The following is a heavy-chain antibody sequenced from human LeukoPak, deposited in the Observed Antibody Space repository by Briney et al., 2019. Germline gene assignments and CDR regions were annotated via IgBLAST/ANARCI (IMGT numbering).Heavy chain of an antibody. D-gene: IGHD2-2*01. CDR2: IYYSGST. V-gene: IGHV4-59*01. CDR1: GGSISSYY. Sequence: SETLSLTCTVSGGSISSYYWSWIRQPPGKGLEWIGYIYYSGSTNYNPSLKSRVTISVDTSKNQFSLKLSSVTAADTAVYYCARLIVVVPAAGVTELPHDAFDIWGQGTMVTVSS. J-gene: IGHJ3*02. CDR3: ARLIVVVPAAGVTELPHDAFDI.